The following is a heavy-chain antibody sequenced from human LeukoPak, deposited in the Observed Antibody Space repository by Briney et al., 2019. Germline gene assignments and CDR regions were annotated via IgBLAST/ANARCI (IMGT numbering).Heavy chain of an antibody. D-gene: IGHD2-2*01. Sequence: SETLSLTCTVSGGSISSYYWSWIRQPAGQGLEWIGRIHTTGGTRYNPSPTSRGTISLDASKNQFTLKRSSVTAACTGVYYWARDLARRYCPSSRCSSPFFDYWGQGTLVTVSS. J-gene: IGHJ4*02. CDR3: ARDLARRYCPSSRCSSPFFDY. CDR1: GGSISSYY. V-gene: IGHV4-4*07. CDR2: IHTTGGT.